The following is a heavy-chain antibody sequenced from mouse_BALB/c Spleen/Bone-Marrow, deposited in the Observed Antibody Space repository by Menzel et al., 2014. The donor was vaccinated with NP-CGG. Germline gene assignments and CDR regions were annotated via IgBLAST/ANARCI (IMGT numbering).Heavy chain of an antibody. CDR1: GYSFTGYN. CDR3: ARSDGINFAMDF. V-gene: IGHV1S135*01. D-gene: IGHD2-1*01. CDR2: INPYYGST. J-gene: IGHJ4*01. Sequence: VQLQQSGPELEKPGASVKISCKTSGYSFTGYNMNWVTQRNGKSLEWIGNINPYYGSTGYNQRFKGKATLTVDKSSSTAFTQLKCLTSEDSAVYYCARSDGINFAMDFWGQGTSVTVSS.